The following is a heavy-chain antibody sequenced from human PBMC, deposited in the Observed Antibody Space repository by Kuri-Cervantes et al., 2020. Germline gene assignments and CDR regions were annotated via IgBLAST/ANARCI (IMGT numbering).Heavy chain of an antibody. CDR2: IYWDDDK. V-gene: IGHV2-5*02. CDR1: GFSLSTSGVG. D-gene: IGHD3-3*01. CDR3: AHGPIPLSGKHYYFDY. J-gene: IGHJ4*02. Sequence: SGPTLVKPTQTLTLTCTFSGFSLSTSGVGVGWIRQPPGKALEWLALIYWDDDKRYSPSLKSRLTITKDTSKNQVVLTMTNMDPVDTATYYCAHGPIPLSGKHYYFDYWGQGTLVTVSS.